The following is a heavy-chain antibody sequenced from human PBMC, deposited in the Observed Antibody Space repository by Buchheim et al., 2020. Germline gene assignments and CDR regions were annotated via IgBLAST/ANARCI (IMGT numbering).Heavy chain of an antibody. CDR1: GYTFTSYD. J-gene: IGHJ6*02. CDR2: MNPNSGNT. D-gene: IGHD6-13*01. V-gene: IGHV1-8*01. CDR3: ARGGIAAAVSDYYYYGMDV. Sequence: QVQLVQSGAEVKKPGASVKVSCKASGYTFTSYDINWVRQATGQGLEWMGWMNPNSGNTGYAQKFQGRVTMTRNTSISTAYMGLSSLRSEDTAVYYCARGGIAAAVSDYYYYGMDVWGQGTT.